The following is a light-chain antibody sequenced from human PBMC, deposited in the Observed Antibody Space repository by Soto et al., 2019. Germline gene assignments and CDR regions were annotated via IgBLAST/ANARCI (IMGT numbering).Light chain of an antibody. J-gene: IGKJ2*01. Sequence: DIEMTQSPSSLVASVGDRVTITCRASQNINKYLNWYQQKPGKAPKLLIYAASTLQTGVPSRFSGSGYGTEVTLSISSLQPEDSAVYFCHQSFRTPQKHTFGQGTNLQMK. V-gene: IGKV1-39*01. CDR1: QNINKY. CDR3: HQSFRTPQKHT. CDR2: AAS.